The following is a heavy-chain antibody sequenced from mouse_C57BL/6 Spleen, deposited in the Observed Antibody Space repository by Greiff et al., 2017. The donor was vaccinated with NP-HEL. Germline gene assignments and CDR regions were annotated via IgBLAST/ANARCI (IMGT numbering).Heavy chain of an antibody. CDR1: GFTFSSYA. CDR2: ISDGGSYT. CDR3: AREYYGSSRYFDV. Sequence: EVHLVESGGGLVKPGGSLKLSCAASGFTFSSYAMSWVRQTPEKRLEWVATISDGGSYTYYPDNVKGRFTISRDNAKNNLYLQMSHLKSEDTAMYYCAREYYGSSRYFDVWGTGTTVTVSS. D-gene: IGHD1-1*01. V-gene: IGHV5-4*01. J-gene: IGHJ1*03.